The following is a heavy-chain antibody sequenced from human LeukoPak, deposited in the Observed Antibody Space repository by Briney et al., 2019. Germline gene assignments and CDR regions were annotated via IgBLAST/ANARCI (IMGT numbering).Heavy chain of an antibody. Sequence: SETLSLTCTVSGGSIGSGGYYWSWIRQHPGKGLEWVGNIYYSGSAYFNPSLKSRVTISVDTSKNQFSLKLSSVTVADTAVYYCARTYSSSSGGWFDPWGQGTLVTVSS. V-gene: IGHV4-31*03. CDR2: IYYSGSA. CDR1: GGSIGSGGYY. D-gene: IGHD6-6*01. CDR3: ARTYSSSSGGWFDP. J-gene: IGHJ5*02.